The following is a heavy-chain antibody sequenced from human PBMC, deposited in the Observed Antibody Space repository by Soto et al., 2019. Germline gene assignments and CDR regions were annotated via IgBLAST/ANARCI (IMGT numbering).Heavy chain of an antibody. CDR2: INAGNGNT. CDR3: ARETLTTRIAVAPKWFDP. CDR1: GYTFTSYA. V-gene: IGHV1-3*01. D-gene: IGHD6-19*01. Sequence: GASVKVSCKASGYTFTSYAMHWVRQAPGQRLEWMGWINAGNGNTKYSQKFQGRVTITRDTSASTAYMELSSLRSEDTAVYYCARETLTTRIAVAPKWFDPWGQGTLVTVSS. J-gene: IGHJ5*02.